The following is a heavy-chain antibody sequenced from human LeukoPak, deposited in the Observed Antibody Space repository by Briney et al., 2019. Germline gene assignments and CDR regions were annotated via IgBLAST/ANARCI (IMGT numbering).Heavy chain of an antibody. V-gene: IGHV4-31*03. CDR1: GGSISSGGYY. Sequence: SETLSLTCTVSGGSISSGGYYWSWIRQHPGKGLEWIGYIYYSGSTYYNPSLKSRVTISVDTSKNQFSLKLSSVTAADTAVYYCARGPGWEWQVQDQDWYFDLWGRGTLVTVSS. CDR3: ARGPGWEWQVQDQDWYFDL. J-gene: IGHJ2*01. CDR2: IYYSGST. D-gene: IGHD6-19*01.